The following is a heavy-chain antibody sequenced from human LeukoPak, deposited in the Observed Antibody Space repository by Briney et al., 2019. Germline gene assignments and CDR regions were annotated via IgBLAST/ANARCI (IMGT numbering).Heavy chain of an antibody. V-gene: IGHV3-48*03. D-gene: IGHD3-10*01. CDR2: ISSSGSTI. Sequence: GGSLRLSCAASGFTFSSYEMNWVRQAPGKGLEWVSYISSSGSTIYYADSVKGRFTISRDNAKNSLYLQMNSLRAEDTAVYYCARESGFRGDAFDIWGQGTMVTVSS. CDR1: GFTFSSYE. CDR3: ARESGFRGDAFDI. J-gene: IGHJ3*02.